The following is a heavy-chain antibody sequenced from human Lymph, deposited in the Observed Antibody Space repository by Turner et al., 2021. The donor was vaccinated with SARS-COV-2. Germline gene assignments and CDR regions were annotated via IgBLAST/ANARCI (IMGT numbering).Heavy chain of an antibody. CDR2: ISYDGSDK. CDR1: GFTFSSYA. D-gene: IGHD3-22*01. CDR3: ARDRDSSGWVDY. J-gene: IGHJ4*02. V-gene: IGHV3-30*04. Sequence: QVQLVDAGGGVVQPGRSLRLSCAASGFTFSSYAMHWVRQAPGKGLEWVAFISYDGSDKYYADSVKGRFTFSRDNSKNTLYLQMNSLRAEDTAVYYCARDRDSSGWVDYWGQGTLVTVSS.